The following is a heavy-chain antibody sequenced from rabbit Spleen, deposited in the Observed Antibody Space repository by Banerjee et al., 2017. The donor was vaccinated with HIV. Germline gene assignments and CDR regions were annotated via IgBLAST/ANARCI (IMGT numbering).Heavy chain of an antibody. CDR3: ARDLVGVIGWNFNL. D-gene: IGHD5-1*01. CDR2: IEPIFGNT. Sequence: QEQLVESGGGLVQPGGSLKLSCTASGFDFSNYGVTWVRQAPGKGLEWIGYIEPIFGNTYYASWVKGRFTISSHNAQNTLYLQLNSLTAADTATYFCARDLVGVIGWNFNLWGQGTLVTVS. J-gene: IGHJ4*01. CDR1: GFDFSNYG. V-gene: IGHV1S47*01.